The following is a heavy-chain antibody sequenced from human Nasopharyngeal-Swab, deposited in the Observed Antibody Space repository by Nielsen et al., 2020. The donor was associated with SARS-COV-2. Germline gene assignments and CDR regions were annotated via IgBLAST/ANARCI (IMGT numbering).Heavy chain of an antibody. Sequence: SETLSLTCTVSGGSISSYYWTWIRQPPGKGLEWIGYIYYSGSTNYNPSLKSRVTISVDTSKNQFSLRLSSLTAADTAVYYCARGGSSGWYYLDYWGQGTLVTVSS. D-gene: IGHD6-19*01. CDR3: ARGGSSGWYYLDY. CDR2: IYYSGST. V-gene: IGHV4-59*01. J-gene: IGHJ4*02. CDR1: GGSISSYY.